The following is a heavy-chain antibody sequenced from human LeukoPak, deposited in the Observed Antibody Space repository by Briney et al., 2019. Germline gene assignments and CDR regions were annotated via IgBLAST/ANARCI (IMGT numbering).Heavy chain of an antibody. CDR2: ITSRDGRT. D-gene: IGHD4-17*01. CDR3: ARDPNGDYLGAFDF. CDR1: EFTFRRYA. Sequence: GGSLRLTCAAPEFTFRRYAMTWVRQAPGKGLEWVSSITSRDGRTSYADSVKGRFTVSRDNSKNTLYLQMNYLRVEDTAVYYCARDPNGDYLGAFDFWGQGTLVTVSS. J-gene: IGHJ3*01. V-gene: IGHV3-23*01.